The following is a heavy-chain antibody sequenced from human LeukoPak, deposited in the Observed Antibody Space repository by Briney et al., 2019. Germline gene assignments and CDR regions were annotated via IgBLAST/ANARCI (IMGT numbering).Heavy chain of an antibody. V-gene: IGHV1-18*01. J-gene: IGHJ4*02. CDR1: GYTFTSYG. Sequence: GASVKVSCKASGYTFTSYGISWVRQAPGQGLEWMGWISAYNGNTNYAQKLQGRVTMTTDTSTSTAYMELRSLRSDDTAVYYCARDLMLIVERGQPEDYWGQGTLVTVSS. CDR2: ISAYNGNT. D-gene: IGHD1-26*01. CDR3: ARDLMLIVERGQPEDY.